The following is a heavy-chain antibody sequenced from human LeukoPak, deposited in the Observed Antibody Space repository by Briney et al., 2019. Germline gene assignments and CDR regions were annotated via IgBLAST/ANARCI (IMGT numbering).Heavy chain of an antibody. CDR1: GFTFSSYW. CDR3: TRDLMDYDVSTGLHHYYMDV. CDR2: INGDGRNI. J-gene: IGHJ6*02. D-gene: IGHD3-9*01. Sequence: GGSLRLSCVASGFTFSSYWMHWVRQDPRKGLVWVSRINGDGRNINYADSVRGRFTISRNNAKNTLYLQMNTLRVEDTAVYYCTRDLMDYDVSTGLHHYYMDVWGQGTTVTVSS. V-gene: IGHV3-74*01.